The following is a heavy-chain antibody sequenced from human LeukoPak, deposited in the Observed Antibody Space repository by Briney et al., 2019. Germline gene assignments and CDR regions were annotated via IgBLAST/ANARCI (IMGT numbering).Heavy chain of an antibody. V-gene: IGHV3-23*01. CDR3: AKEKWELLHPLYYFDY. D-gene: IGHD1-26*01. J-gene: IGHJ4*02. CDR1: GFTFSSYA. Sequence: GGSLRLSRAASGFTFSSYAMTWVRQAPGKGLEWVSAISGSGGSTYYADSVKGRFTISRDNSKNTLYLQMNSLRAEDTAVYYCAKEKWELLHPLYYFDYWGQGTLVTVSS. CDR2: ISGSGGST.